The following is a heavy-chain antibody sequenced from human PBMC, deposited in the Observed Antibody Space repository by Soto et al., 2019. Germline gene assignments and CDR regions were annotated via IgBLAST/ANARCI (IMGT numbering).Heavy chain of an antibody. V-gene: IGHV3-23*01. CDR3: AKDQGSSWYEIDY. CDR1: GFTFSNYA. CDR2: ISGSGYST. Sequence: EVQLLESGGGLVQPGGSLRLSCAASGFTFSNYAVTWVRQAPGKGLEWVSTISGSGYSTYYADSVKGRFTISRDNSTNTLYLQMNSLRAEDTAVYYCAKDQGSSWYEIDYWGQGTLVTVSS. D-gene: IGHD6-13*01. J-gene: IGHJ4*02.